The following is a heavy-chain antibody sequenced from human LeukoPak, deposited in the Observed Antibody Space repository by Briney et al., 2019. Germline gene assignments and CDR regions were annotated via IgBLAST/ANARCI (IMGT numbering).Heavy chain of an antibody. V-gene: IGHV3-21*01. Sequence: GGSLRLSCAASGFTFNTFNMNWVRQAPGKGLEWVSSITSGGDYVYYADSVKGRSTTSRDNAKNSLSLQLNSLRAEDTAVYYCARGHYDVLAASYKWTPDYWGQGTLVTVSS. CDR3: ARGHYDVLAASYKWTPDY. CDR2: ITSGGDYV. CDR1: GFTFNTFN. D-gene: IGHD3-9*01. J-gene: IGHJ4*02.